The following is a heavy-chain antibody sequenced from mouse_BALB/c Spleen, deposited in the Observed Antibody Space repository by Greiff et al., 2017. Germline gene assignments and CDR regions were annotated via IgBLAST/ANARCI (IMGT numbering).Heavy chain of an antibody. CDR1: GYTFTSYW. Sequence: QVQLQQSGAELAKPGASVKMSCKASGYTFTSYWMHWVKQRPGQGLEWIGYINPSTGYTEYNQKFKDKATLTADKSSSTAYMQLSSLTSEDSAVYYCARGLPLPWGQGTLVTVSA. V-gene: IGHV1-7*01. CDR2: INPSTGYT. D-gene: IGHD1-2*01. J-gene: IGHJ3*01. CDR3: ARGLPLP.